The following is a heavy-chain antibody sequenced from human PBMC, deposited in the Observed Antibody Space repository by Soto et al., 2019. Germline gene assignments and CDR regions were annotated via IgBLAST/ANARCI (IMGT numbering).Heavy chain of an antibody. CDR3: ARAKGPYYDSSSGAFDY. CDR2: IIPLFGTT. Sequence: ASVKVSCKASGGTFSSYAIDWVRQAPGQGLEWMGGIIPLFGTTNYAQKLQGRVKLTADESTSTAYMELSSLRSEDTAVYYCARAKGPYYDSSSGAFDYWGQGTLVTVSS. D-gene: IGHD3-22*01. CDR1: GGTFSSYA. J-gene: IGHJ4*02. V-gene: IGHV1-69*13.